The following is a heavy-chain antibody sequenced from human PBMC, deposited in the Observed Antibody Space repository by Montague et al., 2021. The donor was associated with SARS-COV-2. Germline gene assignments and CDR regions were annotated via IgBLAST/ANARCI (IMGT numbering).Heavy chain of an antibody. D-gene: IGHD2-15*01. J-gene: IGHJ4*02. Sequence: SETLSLTCTVSGASISSSTYYWGWIRQPPGKGLEWIGSIYYSGTTYYKPSLKSRVTISVDTSKNQFSLKLSSVTAADTAVYYCARQGGYCSGGSCYGPFDYWGQGTLVTVSS. CDR1: GASISSSTYY. V-gene: IGHV4-39*01. CDR3: ARQGGYCSGGSCYGPFDY. CDR2: IYYSGTT.